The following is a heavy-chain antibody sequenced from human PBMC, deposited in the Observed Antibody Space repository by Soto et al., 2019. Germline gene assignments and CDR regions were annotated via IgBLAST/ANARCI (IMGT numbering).Heavy chain of an antibody. CDR1: GYSFTSYW. CDR3: ARLCSGSTCYSGSVDYFYGVDV. V-gene: IGHV5-51*01. J-gene: IGHJ6*02. CDR2: IYPGDSET. Sequence: PGESLKISCKDSGYSFTSYWIAWVRQMPGKGLEWMGIIYPGDSETRYSPPFQGQVTFSADKSISTAYLQWGTLKASDTAMYYCARLCSGSTCYSGSVDYFYGVDVWGQGTTVTVSS. D-gene: IGHD2-15*01.